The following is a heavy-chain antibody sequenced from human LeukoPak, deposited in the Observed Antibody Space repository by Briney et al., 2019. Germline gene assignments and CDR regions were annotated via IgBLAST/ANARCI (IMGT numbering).Heavy chain of an antibody. J-gene: IGHJ5*02. Sequence: PSVTLSLTCTVSGGSISSYYWSWIRQPAGKGLEWIGRIYTSGSTNYNPFLKSRVTMSVDTSKNQFSLKLSSVTAADTAVYYCARNYYDSSGIFPRWFDPWGQGTLVTVSS. CDR3: ARNYYDSSGIFPRWFDP. V-gene: IGHV4-4*07. CDR1: GGSISSYY. D-gene: IGHD3-22*01. CDR2: IYTSGST.